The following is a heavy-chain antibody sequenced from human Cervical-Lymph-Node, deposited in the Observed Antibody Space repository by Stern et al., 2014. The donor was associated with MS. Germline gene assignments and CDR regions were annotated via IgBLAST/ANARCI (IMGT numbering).Heavy chain of an antibody. J-gene: IGHJ4*02. CDR2: IRPIFDAT. Sequence: VHLVESGAEVKKPWSSVKVSCKTSGGTFSNYAISWVRQAPGQGLEWMGGIRPIFDATNYGQKFQGRITITADESTRTAYMELSSLRSDDTAMYYCARGDSEAPIYYFDYWGQGTLVTVSS. V-gene: IGHV1-69*01. CDR3: ARGDSEAPIYYFDY. D-gene: IGHD2-21*01. CDR1: GGTFSNYA.